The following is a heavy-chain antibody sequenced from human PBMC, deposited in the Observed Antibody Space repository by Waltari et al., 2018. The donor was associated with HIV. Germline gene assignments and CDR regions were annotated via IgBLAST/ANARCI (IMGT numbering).Heavy chain of an antibody. D-gene: IGHD5-18*01. Sequence: QLQLQESGPGLVKPSETLSLTCSVSGGSISSSSYYWGWIRHPPGKGLEWSGSVYYRGSTYYNPSLKTRVTMSVDTSKNQFSLNLNSVTAADTAVYFCAKHMTALVPFDYWGQGTLVTVSS. V-gene: IGHV4-39*01. CDR2: VYYRGST. CDR3: AKHMTALVPFDY. CDR1: GGSISSSSYY. J-gene: IGHJ4*02.